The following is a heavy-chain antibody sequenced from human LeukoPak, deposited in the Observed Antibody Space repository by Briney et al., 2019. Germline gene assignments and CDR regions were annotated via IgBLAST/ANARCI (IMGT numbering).Heavy chain of an antibody. J-gene: IGHJ4*02. CDR1: GFTFDDYT. D-gene: IGHD3-10*01. CDR3: AKDTFMFGSSGSNFDY. CDR2: ISWGGGST. Sequence: GGSLRLSCAASGFTFDDYTMHWVRQAPGKGLEWVSLISWGGGSTYYADSVKGRFTISRDNSKNSLYLQMNSLRTEDTALYYCAKDTFMFGSSGSNFDYWGQGTPVTVSS. V-gene: IGHV3-43*01.